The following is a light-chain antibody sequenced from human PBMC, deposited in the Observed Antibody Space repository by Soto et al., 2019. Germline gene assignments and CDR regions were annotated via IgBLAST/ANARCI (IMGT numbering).Light chain of an antibody. CDR2: YDD. Sequence: SSELTQPPSVSVAPGKTASITCGGDNLGSKSVHWYQQKPGQAPVLVIYYDDERPSGIPERFSASNSGNTATLTISRVEAGDEAEYCCQVWDSSSDHVIFGGGTQLTVL. V-gene: IGLV3-21*04. CDR3: QVWDSSSDHVI. CDR1: NLGSKS. J-gene: IGLJ2*01.